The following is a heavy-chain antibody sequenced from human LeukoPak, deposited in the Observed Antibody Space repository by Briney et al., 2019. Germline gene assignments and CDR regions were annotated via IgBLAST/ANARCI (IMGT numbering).Heavy chain of an antibody. CDR1: GLIFSNYA. D-gene: IGHD1-14*01. CDR2: IGGSGIST. V-gene: IGHV3-23*01. J-gene: IGHJ4*02. CDR3: AKGIEVDHTLPFDY. Sequence: GGSLRFSCAGSGLIFSNYAMSWVRQAPGKGLEWVSAIGGSGISTSYTDSVKGRFTISRDNSKNTLYLQMHYLRAEDTAVYYCAKGIEVDHTLPFDYWGQGTLVTVSS.